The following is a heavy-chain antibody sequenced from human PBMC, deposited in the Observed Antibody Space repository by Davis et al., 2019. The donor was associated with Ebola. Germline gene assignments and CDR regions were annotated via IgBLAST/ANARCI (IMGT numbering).Heavy chain of an antibody. CDR2: YDGGDI. CDR1: GFIFKDYA. Sequence: GESLKTSCAASGFIFKDYAMYWVRQAPGKGLEYVASYDGGDIFYADPVQCRFTISRDNSENTLYLQMRSLRVEDTAVYYCARAGSQSGSHYALDYWGQGTLVAVYS. J-gene: IGHJ4*02. V-gene: IGHV3-30*03. D-gene: IGHD1-26*01. CDR3: ARAGSQSGSHYALDY.